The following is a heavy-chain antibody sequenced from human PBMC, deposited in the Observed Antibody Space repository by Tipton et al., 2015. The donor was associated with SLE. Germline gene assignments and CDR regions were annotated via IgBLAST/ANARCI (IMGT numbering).Heavy chain of an antibody. J-gene: IGHJ4*02. CDR3: ARSIVATTDFDY. V-gene: IGHV1-18*01. D-gene: IGHD5-12*01. CDR1: GYIFTNYD. CDR2: ISAYSGNA. Sequence: QVQLVQSGAEVKKPGVSVKVSCKASGYIFTNYDIIWVRQAPGQGLEWMGWISAYSGNAKFAQKFQDRVTMTTDTSTSTAYMELRSLRSDDTAVYYCARSIVATTDFDYWGQGTLVTVSA.